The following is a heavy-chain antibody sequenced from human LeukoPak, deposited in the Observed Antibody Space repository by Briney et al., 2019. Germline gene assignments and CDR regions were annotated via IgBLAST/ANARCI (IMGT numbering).Heavy chain of an antibody. D-gene: IGHD5-12*01. CDR2: INPNSGGT. V-gene: IGHV1-2*02. Sequence: ASVKVSCKASGYTFTSYYMHWVRQAPGQGLEWMGRINPNSGGTNYAQKFQGRVTMTRDTSISTAYMELSRLRSDDTAVYYCARGFVDIVARAVFDYWGQGTLVTVSS. CDR3: ARGFVDIVARAVFDY. CDR1: GYTFTSYY. J-gene: IGHJ4*02.